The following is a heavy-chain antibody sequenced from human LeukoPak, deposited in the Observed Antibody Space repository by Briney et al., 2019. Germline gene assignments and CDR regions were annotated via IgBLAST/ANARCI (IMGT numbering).Heavy chain of an antibody. Sequence: GASLKISCKGSGYSFTSYWIGWVRQMPGKGLEWMGIIYPGDSDTRYSPSFQGQVTISADKSISTAYLQWSSLKASDTAMYYCARLDTVTTSNYYYGMDVWGQGTTVTVSS. D-gene: IGHD4-17*01. CDR1: GYSFTSYW. CDR3: ARLDTVTTSNYYYGMDV. J-gene: IGHJ6*02. CDR2: IYPGDSDT. V-gene: IGHV5-51*01.